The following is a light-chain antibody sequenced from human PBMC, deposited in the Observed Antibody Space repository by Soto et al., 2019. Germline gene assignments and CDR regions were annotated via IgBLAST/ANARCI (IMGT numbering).Light chain of an antibody. CDR3: QQYNNRQT. CDR1: QSVSSY. Sequence: EMVLTQSPATLSLSPGERATLSCRASQSVSSYLAWYQQKPGQAPRLLIYDASSRATDIPDRFSGSGSGTDFTLTISRLEPVDSAVYYCQQYNNRQTFGQGTKVDIK. V-gene: IGKV3-11*01. J-gene: IGKJ1*01. CDR2: DAS.